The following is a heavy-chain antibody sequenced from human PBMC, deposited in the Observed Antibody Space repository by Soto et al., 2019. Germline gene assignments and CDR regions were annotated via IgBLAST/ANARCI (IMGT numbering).Heavy chain of an antibody. J-gene: IGHJ4*02. D-gene: IGHD3-10*01. V-gene: IGHV4-34*01. CDR3: AHRGTNPPLYYFDY. Sequence: PSETLSLTCAVYGGSFSGYYWSWIRQPPGKGLEWIGEINHSGSTNYNPSLKSRVTISVDTSKNQFSLKLSSVTAADTAMYYCAHRGTNPPLYYFDYWGQGTLVTVSS. CDR1: GGSFSGYY. CDR2: INHSGST.